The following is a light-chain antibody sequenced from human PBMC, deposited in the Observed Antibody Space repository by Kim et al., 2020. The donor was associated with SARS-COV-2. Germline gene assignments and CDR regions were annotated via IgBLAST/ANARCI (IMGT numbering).Light chain of an antibody. CDR3: QQRSNWLT. J-gene: IGKJ4*01. CDR2: DAS. V-gene: IGKV3-11*01. CDR1: QSVSSY. Sequence: EIVLTQSPATLSLSPGERATLSCRASQSVSSYLAWYQQKPGQAPRLLIYDASNRATGIPARFSGSGSGTDFTLTINSLEPEDSAVYYCQQRSNWLTFGGGTKVDIK.